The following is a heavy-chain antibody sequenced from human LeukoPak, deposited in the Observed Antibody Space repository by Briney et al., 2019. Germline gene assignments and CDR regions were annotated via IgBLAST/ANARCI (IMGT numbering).Heavy chain of an antibody. D-gene: IGHD4-17*01. CDR2: IFHSGNS. CDR1: GYSMSSGYY. Sequence: SETLSLTCTVSGYSMSSGYYWGWIRQPPGKGLQWIGSIFHSGNSYYTPSLKSRVTISVDTSKNPFSLKLTSVTAADTAVYYCARDTGFYGDYGFDSWGQGTLVTVSS. V-gene: IGHV4-38-2*02. CDR3: ARDTGFYGDYGFDS. J-gene: IGHJ4*02.